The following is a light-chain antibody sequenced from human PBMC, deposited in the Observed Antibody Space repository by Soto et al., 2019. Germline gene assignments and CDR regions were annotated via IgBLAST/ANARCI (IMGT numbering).Light chain of an antibody. J-gene: IGKJ2*01. CDR3: QQYGSSPFT. V-gene: IGKV3-20*01. CDR2: GTS. CDR1: QSISSNY. Sequence: EVVLTQSPGTLSLSPGERATLSCRASQSISSNYLAWYQQKPGQAPRLLLYGTSSRATGIPDRFSGSVSGTDFNLTISRLEPEDFAVYYCQQYGSSPFTFGQGTKLEIK.